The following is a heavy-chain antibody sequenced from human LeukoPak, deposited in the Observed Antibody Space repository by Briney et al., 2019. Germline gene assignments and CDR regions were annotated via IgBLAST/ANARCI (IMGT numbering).Heavy chain of an antibody. V-gene: IGHV3-66*01. CDR3: ARDLARSSGWHLPYFDY. J-gene: IGHJ4*02. CDR1: GFTVSSNY. CDR2: IYSGGST. D-gene: IGHD6-19*01. Sequence: GGSLRLSCAASGFTVSSNYMSWVRQAPGKGLEWVSVIYSGGSTYYADSVKGRFTISGDNSKNTLYLQMNSLRAEDTAVYYCARDLARSSGWHLPYFDYWGQGTLVTVSS.